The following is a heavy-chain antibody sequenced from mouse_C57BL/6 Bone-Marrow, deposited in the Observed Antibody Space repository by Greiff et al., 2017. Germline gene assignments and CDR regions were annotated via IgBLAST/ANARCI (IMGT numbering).Heavy chain of an antibody. D-gene: IGHD3-3*01. CDR1: GYTFTNYG. CDR2: IYPRSGNT. V-gene: IGHV1-81*01. Sequence: VQLQQSGAELARPGASVKLSCEASGYTFTNYGISWVKQRTGQGLECIGEIYPRSGNTYYNENVKGKATLTADKSSSTAYMELRRLTSEDTAVYFCARLGRDYWGQGTTLTVSA. J-gene: IGHJ2*01. CDR3: ARLGRDY.